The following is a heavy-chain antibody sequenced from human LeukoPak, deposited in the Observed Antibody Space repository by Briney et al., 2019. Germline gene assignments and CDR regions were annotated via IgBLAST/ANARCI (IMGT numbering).Heavy chain of an antibody. J-gene: IGHJ4*02. CDR3: ARGGGSSPGLIDY. D-gene: IGHD6-6*01. V-gene: IGHV4-59*12. CDR1: GGSISTYY. CDR2: IYYSGST. Sequence: SETLSLTCTVSGGSISTYYWSWIRQPPGKGLEWIGYIYYSGSTNYNPSLKSRVTISLDTSKNQFSLKLSSVTAADTAVYYCARGGGSSPGLIDYWGQGTLVTVSS.